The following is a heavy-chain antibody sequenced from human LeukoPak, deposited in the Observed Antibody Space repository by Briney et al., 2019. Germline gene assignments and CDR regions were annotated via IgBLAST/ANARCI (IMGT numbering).Heavy chain of an antibody. Sequence: GGSLRLSCAASGFTFSSYWMSWVRQAPGKGLEWVANIKQDGSEKYYVDSVKGRFTISRDNAKNSLYLQMNSLRAEDTAVYHCAREDIVVVVAATEEIYYFDYWGQGTLVTVSS. V-gene: IGHV3-7*01. J-gene: IGHJ4*02. CDR1: GFTFSSYW. D-gene: IGHD2-15*01. CDR3: AREDIVVVVAATEEIYYFDY. CDR2: IKQDGSEK.